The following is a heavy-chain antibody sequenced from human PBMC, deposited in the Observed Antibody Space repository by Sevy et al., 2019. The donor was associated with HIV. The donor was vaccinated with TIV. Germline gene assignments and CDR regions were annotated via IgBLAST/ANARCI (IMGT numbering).Heavy chain of an antibody. Sequence: SETLSLTCAVSGYSITTGYYWGWIRQPPGKGLEWIGSVNHRGTTYYNPSLKSRVGISRDTSKKQFSLKLNSVTAVDSAVYFCARSPPVVVVPGAPSWFDPWGQGTLVTVSS. V-gene: IGHV4-38-2*01. CDR1: GYSITTGYY. CDR2: VNHRGTT. J-gene: IGHJ5*02. D-gene: IGHD2-2*01. CDR3: ARSPPVVVVPGAPSWFDP.